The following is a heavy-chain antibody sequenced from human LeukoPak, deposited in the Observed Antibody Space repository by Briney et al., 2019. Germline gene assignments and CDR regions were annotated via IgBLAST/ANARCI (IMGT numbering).Heavy chain of an antibody. D-gene: IGHD3-22*01. CDR3: ARKSGYRRGPMGYFDL. CDR1: GGSFSGYY. CDR2: INHSGST. Sequence: PSETLSLTCAVYGGSFSGYYWSWIRQPPGKGLEWIGEINHSGSTNYNPSLKSRVTISVDTSKNQFSLKLSSVTAADTAVYYCARKSGYRRGPMGYFDLWGRGTLVTVSS. J-gene: IGHJ2*01. V-gene: IGHV4-34*01.